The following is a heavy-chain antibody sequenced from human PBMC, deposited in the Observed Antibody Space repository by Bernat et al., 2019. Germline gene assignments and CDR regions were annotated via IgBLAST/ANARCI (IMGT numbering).Heavy chain of an antibody. J-gene: IGHJ4*02. CDR2: ISGSGGST. CDR3: AKEGVSSTDFDY. V-gene: IGHV3-23*01. Sequence: EVQLLESGGGLVQPGGSLRLSCAASGFTFSSYAMSWVRQAPGKGLEWVSAISGSGGSTYSADSVKGRFTISRDNSKNTLYLQMNILRAEDTAVYYCAKEGVSSTDFDYWGQGTLVTVSS. D-gene: IGHD5/OR15-5a*01. CDR1: GFTFSSYA.